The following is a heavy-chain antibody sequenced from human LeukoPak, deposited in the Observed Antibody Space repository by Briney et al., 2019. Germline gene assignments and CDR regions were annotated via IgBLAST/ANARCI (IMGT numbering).Heavy chain of an antibody. CDR2: TYYRSKWYN. CDR1: GDRVSSNSAA. Sequence: SRTLSLTCAISGDRVSSNSAAWSWVRQSPSRGLEWLGRTYYRSKWYNDYAVSVKSRITINPDTSKNQFSLQLNSVTPEDTAVYYCATSSSSWYFRFDPWGQGALVTVSS. D-gene: IGHD6-13*01. J-gene: IGHJ5*02. V-gene: IGHV6-1*01. CDR3: ATSSSSWYFRFDP.